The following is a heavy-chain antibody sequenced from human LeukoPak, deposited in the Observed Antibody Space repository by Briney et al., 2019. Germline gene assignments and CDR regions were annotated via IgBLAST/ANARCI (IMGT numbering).Heavy chain of an antibody. CDR2: ISGSGGST. CDR3: AKDAPVNIVVVPAANS. D-gene: IGHD2-2*01. CDR1: GFTFSSYA. J-gene: IGHJ4*02. Sequence: PGGSLRLSCAASGFTFSSYAMSWVRQAPGQGLEWVSGISGSGGSTYYADSVKGRFTISRDNSKNTLYLQMNSLRAEDTAVNYCAKDAPVNIVVVPAANSWGQGTLVTVSS. V-gene: IGHV3-23*01.